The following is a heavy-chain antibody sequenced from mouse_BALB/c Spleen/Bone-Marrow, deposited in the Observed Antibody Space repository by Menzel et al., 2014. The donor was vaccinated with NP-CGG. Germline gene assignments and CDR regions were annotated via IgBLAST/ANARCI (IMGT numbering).Heavy chain of an antibody. CDR3: ARSDYRFDPLPY. Sequence: QVQLQQSGAELVMPGASVKMSCKASGHTFADYWMHWVKQRPGQGLEWIGAIDTSDSYTSYNQKSKGKATLTVDESSSTAYMQLSSLTSEDSAVYYCARSDYRFDPLPYWGQGTLVTVSA. CDR1: GHTFADYW. J-gene: IGHJ3*01. V-gene: IGHV1-69*01. CDR2: IDTSDSYT. D-gene: IGHD2-14*01.